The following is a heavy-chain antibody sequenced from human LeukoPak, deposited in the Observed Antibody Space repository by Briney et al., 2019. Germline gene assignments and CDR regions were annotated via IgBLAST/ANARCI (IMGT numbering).Heavy chain of an antibody. J-gene: IGHJ3*02. CDR1: GYSFTDYW. CDR2: IYPRDSDT. D-gene: IGHD1-1*01. CDR3: ARRNGYGLDAFDI. V-gene: IGHV5-51*01. Sequence: GESLKISCKGSGYSFTDYWIGWVRQMPGKGLEWMAIIYPRDSDTRYSPSFQGQVTISADKSISTAYLQWSSLKASDTAMHYCARRNGYGLDAFDIWGQGTMVTVSS.